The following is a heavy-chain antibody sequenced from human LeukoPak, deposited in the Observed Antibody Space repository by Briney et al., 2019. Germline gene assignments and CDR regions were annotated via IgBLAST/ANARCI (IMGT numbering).Heavy chain of an antibody. V-gene: IGHV3-21*01. J-gene: IGHJ4*02. CDR3: ARDRCSTTCCYVTY. CDR1: GFTFSSYS. CDR2: ISSSNNYI. D-gene: IGHD2-2*01. Sequence: GGSLRLSCAASGFTFSSYSMNWVRQAPGKGLEWVSSISSSNNYIYYADSVKGRFTISRDNAKNSLYLQMNSLRAEGTAVYYCARDRCSTTCCYVTYWGQGTLVTVSS.